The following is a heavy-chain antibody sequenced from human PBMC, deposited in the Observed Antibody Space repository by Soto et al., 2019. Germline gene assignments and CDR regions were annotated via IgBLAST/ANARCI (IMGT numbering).Heavy chain of an antibody. J-gene: IGHJ4*02. Sequence: PSETLSLTCTVSGCSISIYYWSWIRQPPGKGLEWIGYIYYSGSTNYNPSLKSRVTISVDTSKNQFSLKLSSVTAADTAVYYCASLNDYGDYYFDYWGQGTLVTVSS. D-gene: IGHD4-17*01. CDR3: ASLNDYGDYYFDY. CDR1: GCSISIYY. V-gene: IGHV4-59*08. CDR2: IYYSGST.